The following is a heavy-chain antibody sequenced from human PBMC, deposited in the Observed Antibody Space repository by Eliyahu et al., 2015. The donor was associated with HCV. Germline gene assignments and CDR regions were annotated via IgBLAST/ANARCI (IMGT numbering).Heavy chain of an antibody. CDR3: ARDPYCSDGACYNLDY. CDR1: GFTFTSYF. Sequence: QVQLVQSGAEVKKPGASVKVSCKASGFTFTSYFMHWVRQAPGQGPEWMGIINPTGGKTNYAQKFQGRVTMTRDTSTTTTNNMELSGRSEDTAVYYCARDPYCSDGACYNLDYWGQGTLVTVSS. J-gene: IGHJ4*02. D-gene: IGHD2-15*01. V-gene: IGHV1-46*01. CDR2: INPTGGKT.